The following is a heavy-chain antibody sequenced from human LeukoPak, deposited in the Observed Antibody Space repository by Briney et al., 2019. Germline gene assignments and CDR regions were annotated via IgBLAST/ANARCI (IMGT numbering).Heavy chain of an antibody. J-gene: IGHJ4*02. CDR2: ISPSGDIT. CDR1: GFTFSSHG. D-gene: IGHD1-1*01. V-gene: IGHV3-23*01. CDR3: ARDLAYIRFDN. Sequence: GGSLRLSCAASGFTFSSHGMNWVRQAPGKGLEWVSGISPSGDITYYADSVKGRFTISRDNSKNTVYLQMDSLRFEDAAVYYCARDLAYIRFDNWGQGTLVTVSS.